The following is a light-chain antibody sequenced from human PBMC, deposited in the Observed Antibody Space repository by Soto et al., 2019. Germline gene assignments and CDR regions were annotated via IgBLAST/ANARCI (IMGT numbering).Light chain of an antibody. CDR2: GVS. V-gene: IGKV3-15*01. CDR3: QQYKSYSPIT. Sequence: EIVMTQSPATLSVSPGERATLSCRASQSVTSNLAWYQQKPGQAPRLLMYGVSTRATGIPARFGGSGSATEFTLTISSLQSEDFATYYCQQYKSYSPITFGQGTRLESK. CDR1: QSVTSN. J-gene: IGKJ5*01.